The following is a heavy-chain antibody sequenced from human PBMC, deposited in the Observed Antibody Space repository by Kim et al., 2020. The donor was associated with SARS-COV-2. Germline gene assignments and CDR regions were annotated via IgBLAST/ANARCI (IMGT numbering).Heavy chain of an antibody. Sequence: SETLSLTCAVYGGSFSGYYWSWIRQPPGKGLEWIGEINHSGSTNYNPSLKSRVTISVDTSKNQFSLKLSSVTAADTAVYYCARAGYCSGGSCKREKYKNWFDPCGRGTLVTVSS. CDR1: GGSFSGYY. CDR2: INHSGST. D-gene: IGHD2-15*01. CDR3: ARAGYCSGGSCKREKYKNWFDP. V-gene: IGHV4-34*01. J-gene: IGHJ5*02.